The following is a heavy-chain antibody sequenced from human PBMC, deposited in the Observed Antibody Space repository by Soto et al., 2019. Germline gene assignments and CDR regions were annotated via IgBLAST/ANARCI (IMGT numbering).Heavy chain of an antibody. Sequence: GASVQVFCKASGGIFSSYAISWVRQALGQGLEWMGGIIPIFGTANYPQKYQGRVTITADKSTSTAYMELSSMRSEDTAVYYCARITKQLRFLEWPRFDPWGQGTLVTVSS. D-gene: IGHD3-3*01. CDR2: IIPIFGTA. V-gene: IGHV1-69*06. CDR3: ARITKQLRFLEWPRFDP. CDR1: GGIFSSYA. J-gene: IGHJ5*02.